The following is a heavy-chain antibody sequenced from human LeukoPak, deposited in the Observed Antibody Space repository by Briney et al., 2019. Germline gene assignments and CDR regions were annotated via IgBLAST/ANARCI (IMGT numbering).Heavy chain of an antibody. V-gene: IGHV3-23*01. D-gene: IGHD3-10*01. CDR2: ISGSGGST. CDR1: GLTFRNFA. Sequence: GGSLRLSCAASGLTFRNFAMNWVRQAPGKGLEWVSAISGSGGSTYYADSVKGRFTVSRDNSKNTLYFQMSSLRAEDTAVYYCVKGSGSYYYGSGSSLFDPWGQGTLVTVSS. J-gene: IGHJ5*02. CDR3: VKGSGSYYYGSGSSLFDP.